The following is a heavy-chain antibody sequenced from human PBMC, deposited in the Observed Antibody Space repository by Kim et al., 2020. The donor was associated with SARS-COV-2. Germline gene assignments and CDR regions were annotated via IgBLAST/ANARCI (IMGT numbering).Heavy chain of an antibody. CDR3: VRGREYSGASGWFDP. V-gene: IGHV3-13*01. CDR2: IGPAGEI. Sequence: GGSLRLSCAASGFIFRNYDMHWVRQATGKGLEWVSAIGPAGEIYYPGSVKGRFTISRENAKNSLYLQMDSLRAGDTAVYYCVRGREYSGASGWFDPWGQGTLVTVAS. CDR1: GFIFRNYD. J-gene: IGHJ5*02. D-gene: IGHD1-26*01.